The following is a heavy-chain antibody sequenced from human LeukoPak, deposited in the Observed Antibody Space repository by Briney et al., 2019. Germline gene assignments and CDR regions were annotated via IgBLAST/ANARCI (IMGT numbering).Heavy chain of an antibody. CDR2: ISWNSGSI. CDR1: GFTFDDYA. D-gene: IGHD5-18*01. CDR3: AKGAGYSYGPPGYFDY. V-gene: IGHV3-9*01. Sequence: HPGRSLRLSCAASGFTFDDYAMHWVRQAPGKGLEWVSGISWNSGSIGYADSVKGRFTISRDNAKNSLYLQMNSLRAEDTALYYCAKGAGYSYGPPGYFDYWGQGTLVTVSS. J-gene: IGHJ4*02.